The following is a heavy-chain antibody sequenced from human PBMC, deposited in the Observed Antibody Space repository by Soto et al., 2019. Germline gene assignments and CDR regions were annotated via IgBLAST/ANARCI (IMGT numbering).Heavy chain of an antibody. D-gene: IGHD1-7*01. J-gene: IGHJ6*02. CDR2: ISWDGGST. Sequence: GSLRLSCAASGFTFDDYAMHWVRQAPGKGLEWVSLISWDGGSTYYADSVKGRFTISRDNSKNSLYLQMNSLRAEDTALYYCAKDIRTGTNGYGMDVWGQGTTVTVSS. V-gene: IGHV3-43D*04. CDR3: AKDIRTGTNGYGMDV. CDR1: GFTFDDYA.